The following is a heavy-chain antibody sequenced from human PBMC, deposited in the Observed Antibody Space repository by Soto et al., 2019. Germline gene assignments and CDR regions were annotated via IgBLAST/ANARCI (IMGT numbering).Heavy chain of an antibody. CDR3: AVSGRGGLDV. CDR1: GGSINSGGYS. Sequence: QLQLQESGSGLVKPSQKLSLTCTVSGGSINSGGYSWSWIRQPPWKGLEWIGYIYRSGSAYYSPSLQNRVTISVDTSKNHFSLNLTSVTAADTAVYYCAVSGRGGLDVWGQGTTVTVSS. V-gene: IGHV4-30-2*01. CDR2: IYRSGSA. J-gene: IGHJ6*02. D-gene: IGHD3-10*01.